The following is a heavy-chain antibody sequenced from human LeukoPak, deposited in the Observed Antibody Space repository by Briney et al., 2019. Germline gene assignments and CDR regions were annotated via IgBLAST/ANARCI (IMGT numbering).Heavy chain of an antibody. CDR2: LSGSGGST. CDR3: AKADGLYRYDISTAYYNRAFDY. CDR1: GFTFSSYA. D-gene: IGHD3-9*01. V-gene: IGHV3-23*01. Sequence: GGSLRLSCAAAGFTFSSYAMSWVRQAPGKWLEWVSGLSGSGGSTYYAASVKGRLTISRDNSKTTLYLQINSRGAEDTAVYYCAKADGLYRYDISTAYYNRAFDYWGQGTLVTVSS. J-gene: IGHJ4*02.